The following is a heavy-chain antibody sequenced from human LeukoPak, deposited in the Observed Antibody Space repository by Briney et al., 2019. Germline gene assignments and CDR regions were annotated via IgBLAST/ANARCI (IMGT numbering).Heavy chain of an antibody. V-gene: IGHV4-34*01. CDR3: AKAGYCSSTSCWYYFDY. CDR2: INHSGST. D-gene: IGHD2-2*03. J-gene: IGHJ4*02. CDR1: GGSFSGYY. Sequence: SETLSLTCAVYGGSFSGYYWSWIRQPPGKGLEWIGEINHSGSTNYNPSLKSRVTISVDTSKNQFSLKLSSVTAADTAVYYCAKAGYCSSTSCWYYFDYWGQGTLVTVSS.